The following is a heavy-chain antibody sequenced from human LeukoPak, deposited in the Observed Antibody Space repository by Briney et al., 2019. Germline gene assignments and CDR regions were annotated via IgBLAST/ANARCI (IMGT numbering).Heavy chain of an antibody. V-gene: IGHV3-48*03. J-gene: IGHJ4*02. CDR2: ISSSAGTT. CDR3: ARQQLQLWYD. CDR1: GFTFSSYE. Sequence: GGSLRLSCAASGFTFSSYEMNWVRQAPGKGLEWVSYISSSAGTTYYADSVKGRFTISRDNAKNSLYLQMNSLRAEDTAVYYCARQQLQLWYDWGQGTLVTVSS. D-gene: IGHD5-18*01.